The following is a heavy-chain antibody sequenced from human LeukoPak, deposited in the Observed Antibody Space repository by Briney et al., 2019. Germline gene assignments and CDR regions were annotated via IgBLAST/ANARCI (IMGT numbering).Heavy chain of an antibody. CDR3: AVMTTGLYYYYGMDV. CDR1: GYTFTSYD. Sequence: GASVKVSCKASGYTFTSYDINWVRQATGQGLEWMGWMNPNSGNTGYAQKFQGRVTMTRNTSISTAYMELCSLRSEDTAVYYCAVMTTGLYYYYGMDVWGQGTTVTVSS. J-gene: IGHJ6*02. V-gene: IGHV1-8*01. CDR2: MNPNSGNT. D-gene: IGHD4-11*01.